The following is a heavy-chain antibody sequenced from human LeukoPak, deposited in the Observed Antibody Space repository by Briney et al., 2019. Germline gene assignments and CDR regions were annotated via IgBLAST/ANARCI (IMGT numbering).Heavy chain of an antibody. Sequence: GASVKVSCKASGYTFTGYYMHWVRQAHGQGLEWMRWINPNSGGTNYAQKFQGRVTMTRDTSISTAYMELSRLRSDDTAVYYCAGGWYDFWSGYYGYWGQGTLVTVSS. J-gene: IGHJ4*02. CDR2: INPNSGGT. D-gene: IGHD3-3*01. V-gene: IGHV1-2*02. CDR1: GYTFTGYY. CDR3: AGGWYDFWSGYYGY.